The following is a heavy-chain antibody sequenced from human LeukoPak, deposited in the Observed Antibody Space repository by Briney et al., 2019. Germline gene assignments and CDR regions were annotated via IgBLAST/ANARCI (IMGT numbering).Heavy chain of an antibody. CDR3: ARDPSYCSAGSCYSFDS. CDR2: IYYSGST. J-gene: IGHJ4*02. D-gene: IGHD2-15*01. Sequence: PSETLSLSCTVSDGSISSGGYYWSWIRQHPGKGLEWIGYIYYSGSTYYNPSLKSRVTISVDTSKNQFSLKLSSVTAADTAVYYCARDPSYCSAGSCYSFDSWGAGDLVSVSS. V-gene: IGHV4-31*03. CDR1: DGSISSGGYY.